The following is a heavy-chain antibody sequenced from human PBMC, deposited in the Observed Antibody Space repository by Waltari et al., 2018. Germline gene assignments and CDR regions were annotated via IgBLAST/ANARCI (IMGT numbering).Heavy chain of an antibody. V-gene: IGHV1-8*02. Sequence: QVQLLQSGAEVTKPGASVKVSCQASGYPFLPYEINCVRQASGQGLEWMGWMNPNTGDTGFAQRFQGRVTMTRDTSFNTAYMELSTLTSEDTALYYCARGRDVYAGFDYNWFDPWGPGTLVTVSS. CDR3: ARGRDVYAGFDYNWFDP. CDR1: GYPFLPYE. J-gene: IGHJ5*02. CDR2: MNPNTGDT. D-gene: IGHD5-12*01.